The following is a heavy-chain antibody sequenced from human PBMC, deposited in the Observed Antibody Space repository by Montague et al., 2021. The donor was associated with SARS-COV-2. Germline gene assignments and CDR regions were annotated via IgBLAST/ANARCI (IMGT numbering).Heavy chain of an antibody. Sequence: SLRLSCAASGFTFSSYWMSWVRQAPGKGLEWVANITQDGSEKYYVDSVKGRFTISRDNAKNSLSLQMNSLRAEDTAVYYCARLVVVAATPYWGQGTLVTVSS. CDR1: GFTFSSYW. CDR2: ITQDGSEK. CDR3: ARLVVVAATPY. D-gene: IGHD2-15*01. J-gene: IGHJ4*02. V-gene: IGHV3-7*01.